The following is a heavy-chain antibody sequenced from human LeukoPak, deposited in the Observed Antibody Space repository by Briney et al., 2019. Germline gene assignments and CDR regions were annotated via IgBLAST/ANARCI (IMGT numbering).Heavy chain of an antibody. CDR3: ARSLRNAFDI. CDR1: GFSFSSYS. CDR2: ISRGSNTI. Sequence: GGSLRLSCAASGFSFSSYSMNWVRQAPGKGLQWVSYISRGSNTIYYADSVKGRFTISRDNAKNSLYLQMNSLRAEDTAVYYCARSLRNAFDIWGQGTMVTVSS. D-gene: IGHD3-3*01. V-gene: IGHV3-48*01. J-gene: IGHJ3*02.